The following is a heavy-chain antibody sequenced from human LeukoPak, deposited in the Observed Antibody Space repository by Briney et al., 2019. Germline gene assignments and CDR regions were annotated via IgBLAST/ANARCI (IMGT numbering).Heavy chain of an antibody. Sequence: SETLSLTCTVSGGSISSSSYYWGWIRQPRGKGLEWIGSIYYSGSTYYNPSLKSRVTISVDTSKNQFSLKLSSVTAADTAVYYCARMSSSWYGPFDYWGQGTLVTVSS. CDR1: GGSISSSSYY. CDR2: IYYSGST. D-gene: IGHD6-13*01. V-gene: IGHV4-39*07. J-gene: IGHJ4*02. CDR3: ARMSSSWYGPFDY.